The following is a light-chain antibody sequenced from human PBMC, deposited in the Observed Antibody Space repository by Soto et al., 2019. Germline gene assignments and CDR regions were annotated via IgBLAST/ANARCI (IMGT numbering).Light chain of an antibody. V-gene: IGKV1-5*01. CDR1: QSISSW. J-gene: IGKJ5*01. Sequence: DIQMTHSPSTLSASVGHRFTITCRASQSISSWLDWYQKKPGRAPKLLIYDSSTLQSGVPSRLRGSGSGTDLTITISSMQTEDFETYYCQRLNSYPVSFGHGTRLEI. CDR2: DSS. CDR3: QRLNSYPVS.